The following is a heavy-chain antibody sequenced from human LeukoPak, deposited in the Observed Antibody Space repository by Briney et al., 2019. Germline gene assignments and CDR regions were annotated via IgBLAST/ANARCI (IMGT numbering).Heavy chain of an antibody. CDR3: AREGDAFDI. V-gene: IGHV4-59*01. CDR2: IYYRGNT. CDR1: GGSITGYY. J-gene: IGHJ3*02. Sequence: SETLSLTCVVSGGSITGYYWSWIRQPPGKGLEWIGYIYYRGNTNYNPSLESRVTISVDTSKNHFSLNLNAVTPADTAVYYCAREGDAFDIWGQGTMVSVSS.